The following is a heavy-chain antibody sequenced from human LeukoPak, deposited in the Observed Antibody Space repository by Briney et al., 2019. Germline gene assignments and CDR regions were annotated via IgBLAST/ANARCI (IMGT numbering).Heavy chain of an antibody. CDR3: ARDFFGRWIAAAGRSAFDI. D-gene: IGHD6-13*01. CDR2: IYYSGST. CDR1: GGSISSSSYY. V-gene: IGHV4-39*07. Sequence: SETLSLTCTVSGGSISSSSYYWGWIRQPPGKGLEWIGSIYYSGSTYYNPSLKSRVTISVDTSKNQFSLKLSSVTAADTAVYYCARDFFGRWIAAAGRSAFDIWGQGTMVTVSS. J-gene: IGHJ3*02.